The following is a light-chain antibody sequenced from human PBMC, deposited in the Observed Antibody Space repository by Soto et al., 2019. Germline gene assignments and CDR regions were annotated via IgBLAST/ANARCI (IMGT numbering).Light chain of an antibody. J-gene: IGKJ2*01. CDR2: GAS. CDR3: QQSGWSPPYT. Sequence: EIVLTQSPGTLSLSPGERATLSCRASQSVSSRYLAWYQQKPGQAPRLLIYGASSRATGIPDRFSGSESGTDFTLTISGLEPEGLAVYCCQQSGWSPPYTFGQESKLKI. V-gene: IGKV3-20*01. CDR1: QSVSSRY.